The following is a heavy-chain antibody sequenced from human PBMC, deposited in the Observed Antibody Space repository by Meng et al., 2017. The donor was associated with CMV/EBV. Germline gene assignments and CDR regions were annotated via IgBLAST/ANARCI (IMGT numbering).Heavy chain of an antibody. D-gene: IGHD1-26*01. CDR3: ARDGVGATTGFDY. CDR2: IYYSGST. Sequence: SETLSLTCTVSGGSVSSGSYYWSWIRQPPGKRLEWIGYIYYSGSTNYNPSLKSRVTISVDTSKNQFSLKLSSVTAADTAVYYCARDGVGATTGFDYWGQGTLVTVSS. J-gene: IGHJ4*02. CDR1: GGSVSSGSYY. V-gene: IGHV4-61*01.